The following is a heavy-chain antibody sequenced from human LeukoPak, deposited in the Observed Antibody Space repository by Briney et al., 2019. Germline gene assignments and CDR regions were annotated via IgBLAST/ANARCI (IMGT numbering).Heavy chain of an antibody. CDR2: IYYSGSS. Sequence: SEALSLTCTVSGYSIGRSYYWGWIRQPPGKGLEWIGSIYYSGSSYYNPSLKSRVTISLDTSRNQFSLKLSSVTAADTAVYYCARSVATGGNFWGQGTLVTVSS. CDR1: GYSIGRSYY. V-gene: IGHV4-38-2*02. J-gene: IGHJ4*02. CDR3: ARSVATGGNF. D-gene: IGHD1-26*01.